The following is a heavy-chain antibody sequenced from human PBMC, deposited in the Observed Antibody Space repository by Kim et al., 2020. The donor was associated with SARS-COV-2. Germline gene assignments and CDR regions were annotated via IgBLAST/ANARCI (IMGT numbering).Heavy chain of an antibody. J-gene: IGHJ4*01. CDR3: VRGYESGSAYYFDY. V-gene: IGHV3-30*03. CDR1: GFNFRTYG. D-gene: IGHD3-10*01. CDR2: VSYDASNE. Sequence: GGSLRLSCVAYGFNFRTYGLHWVRQAPGKGLEWVALVSYDASNEYYTDSVKGRFIISRDNSENTLYLQMNSLRPEDSAVYYCVRGYESGSAYYFDYWGRGTPVTVSS.